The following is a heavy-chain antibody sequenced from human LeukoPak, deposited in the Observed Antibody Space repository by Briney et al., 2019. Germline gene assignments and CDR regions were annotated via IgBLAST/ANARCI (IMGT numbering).Heavy chain of an antibody. CDR2: IYPGDSDT. V-gene: IGHV5-51*01. CDR1: GYTFSNYW. CDR3: ARPRRDGYPYYFHY. Sequence: GESLKISSKGSGYTFSNYWIAWVRQMPGKGLEWMGIIYPGDSDTRYSPSFEGQVTISADKSISTAFLQWSSLKASDTAMYYCARPRRDGYPYYFHYWGQGSLVSVSS. D-gene: IGHD5-24*01. J-gene: IGHJ4*02.